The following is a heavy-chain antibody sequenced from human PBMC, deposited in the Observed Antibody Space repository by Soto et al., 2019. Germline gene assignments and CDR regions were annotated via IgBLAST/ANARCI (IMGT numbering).Heavy chain of an antibody. CDR1: GFTFSSYA. D-gene: IGHD6-19*01. V-gene: IGHV3-23*01. Sequence: PGGSMRLSCAASGFTFSSYAMSWVRQAPGKGLEWVSAISGSGGSTYYADSVKGSFTLSSDNSKTTLYLQINSLRAEDTAVYYCANVANHCGWYFDYYYGMDVWGQGTTVTVSS. CDR2: ISGSGGST. J-gene: IGHJ6*02. CDR3: ANVANHCGWYFDYYYGMDV.